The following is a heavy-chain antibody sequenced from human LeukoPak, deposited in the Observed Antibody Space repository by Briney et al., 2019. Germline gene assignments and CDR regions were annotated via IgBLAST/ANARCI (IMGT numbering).Heavy chain of an antibody. CDR2: IIPIFGTA. V-gene: IGHV1-69*06. D-gene: IGHD1-1*01. J-gene: IGHJ4*02. CDR1: GGTFSSYA. CDR3: ASSLDPKTFDY. Sequence: SVKVSCKASGGTFSSYAISWVRQAPGQGLEWMGGIIPIFGTANYAQKFQGRVTITADKSTSTAYMELSSLRSEDTAVYYCASSLDPKTFDYWGQGTLVTVSS.